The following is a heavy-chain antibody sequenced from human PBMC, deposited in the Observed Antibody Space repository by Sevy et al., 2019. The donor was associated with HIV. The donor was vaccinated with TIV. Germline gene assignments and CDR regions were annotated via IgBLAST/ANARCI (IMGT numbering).Heavy chain of an antibody. V-gene: IGHV1-24*01. CDR1: GYTLTEIS. Sequence: ASVKVSCKISGYTLTEISMHWVRQAPGKGLEWMGGFVPEDGEKKYAPKFQDRVTMTEDTSRETAYMELSSLRSEDKAFYYCATVATGGFGYYFDYWGQGTLVTVSS. CDR3: ATVATGGFGYYFDY. CDR2: FVPEDGEK. J-gene: IGHJ4*02. D-gene: IGHD5-18*01.